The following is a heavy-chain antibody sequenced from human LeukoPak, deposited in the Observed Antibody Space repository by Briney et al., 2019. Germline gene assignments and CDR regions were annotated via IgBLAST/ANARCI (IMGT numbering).Heavy chain of an antibody. CDR1: GFTVSSNY. Sequence: PGGSLRLSCAASGFTVSSNYMNWVRQAPGKGLEWVSVIYSGGSTYYADSVKGRFTISRDNSKNTLYLQMNSLRAEDTAVYYCASAHDGISSGYYFSWGRGTLVTVSS. D-gene: IGHD3-22*01. J-gene: IGHJ5*02. V-gene: IGHV3-53*01. CDR2: IYSGGST. CDR3: ASAHDGISSGYYFS.